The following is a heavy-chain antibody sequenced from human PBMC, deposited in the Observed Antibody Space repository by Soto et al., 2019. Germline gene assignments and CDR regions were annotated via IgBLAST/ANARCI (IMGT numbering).Heavy chain of an antibody. J-gene: IGHJ4*01. V-gene: IGHV4-30-4*01. Sequence: QVQLQESGPGLVKPSQTLSLTCTVSGGSISSGDYYWSWIRQHPGKGLEWIGYIYYSGNTYYNPSRKRRLTISIDTSTSHFSLKLSSVTAADTAVYYCASYALGGKRLPSFDYWGQGTLVTVSS. CDR2: IYYSGNT. CDR1: GGSISSGDYY. D-gene: IGHD3-16*01. CDR3: ASYALGGKRLPSFDY.